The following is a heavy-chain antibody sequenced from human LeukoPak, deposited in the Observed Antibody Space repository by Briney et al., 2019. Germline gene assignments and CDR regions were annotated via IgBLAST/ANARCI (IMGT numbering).Heavy chain of an antibody. CDR3: ARPNYYGSGSYLNWFDP. J-gene: IGHJ5*02. V-gene: IGHV4-34*01. CDR2: INHSGST. CDR1: GGSFSGYY. Sequence: SETLSLTCAVYGGSFSGYYWSWIRQPPVKGLEWIGEINHSGSTNYNPSLKSRVTISVDTSKNQFSLKLSSVTAADTAVYYCARPNYYGSGSYLNWFDPWGQGTLVTVSS. D-gene: IGHD3-10*01.